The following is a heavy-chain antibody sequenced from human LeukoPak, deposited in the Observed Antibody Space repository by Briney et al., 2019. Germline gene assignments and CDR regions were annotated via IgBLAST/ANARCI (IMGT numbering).Heavy chain of an antibody. D-gene: IGHD6-19*01. Sequence: GGSLRLSCAASGFTFRNACMSWVRQAPGKGLEWVGHIKGKSDGGTTDYAAPVKGRFIISRDDSKNTHYLQKNSLRTEDTAVYYCTTDGGIAVRPLFDYWGQGTLVTVSS. V-gene: IGHV3-15*01. CDR1: GFTFRNAC. CDR3: TTDGGIAVRPLFDY. CDR2: IKGKSDGGTT. J-gene: IGHJ4*02.